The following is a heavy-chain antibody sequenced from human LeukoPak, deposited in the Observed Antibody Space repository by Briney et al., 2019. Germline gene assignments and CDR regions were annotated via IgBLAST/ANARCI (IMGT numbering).Heavy chain of an antibody. CDR3: ARPLGSLKEYWWFDP. CDR2: TNPNSGGT. CDR1: GYTFTGYY. D-gene: IGHD2/OR15-2a*01. V-gene: IGHV1-2*02. Sequence: GASVKVSCKASGYTFTGYYIHWVRQAPGQGLEWMGWTNPNSGGTNYAQKFQGRVTMTRDTSISTAYMELSRLRSDDTAVYYCARPLGSLKEYWWFDPWGQGTLVTVSS. J-gene: IGHJ5*02.